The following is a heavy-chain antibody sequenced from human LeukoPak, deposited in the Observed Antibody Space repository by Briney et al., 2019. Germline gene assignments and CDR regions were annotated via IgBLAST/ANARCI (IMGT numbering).Heavy chain of an antibody. D-gene: IGHD1-26*01. J-gene: IGHJ4*02. CDR3: ARASHREVVGATTLHAFDY. CDR1: GYTFTSYY. V-gene: IGHV1-46*01. CDR2: INPSGGST. Sequence: GASVKGSCKASGYTFTSYYMHWVRQAPGQGLEWMGIINPSGGSTSYAQKFQGRVTMTRDTSTSTVYMELSSLRSEDTAVYYCARASHREVVGATTLHAFDYWGQGTLVTVSS.